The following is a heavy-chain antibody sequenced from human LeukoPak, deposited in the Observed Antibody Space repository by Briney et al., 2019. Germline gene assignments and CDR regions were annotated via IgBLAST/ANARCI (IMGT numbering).Heavy chain of an antibody. CDR1: GYTFTSYG. J-gene: IGHJ4*02. CDR3: ARASAWVVTRENYFDY. V-gene: IGHV1-18*01. D-gene: IGHD4-23*01. Sequence: GASVKVSCKASGYTFTSYGISWVRQAPGQGLEWMGWISAYNGNTNYAQKLQGRVTTTTDTSTSTAYMELRSLRSDDTAVYYCARASAWVVTRENYFDYWGQGTLVTVSS. CDR2: ISAYNGNT.